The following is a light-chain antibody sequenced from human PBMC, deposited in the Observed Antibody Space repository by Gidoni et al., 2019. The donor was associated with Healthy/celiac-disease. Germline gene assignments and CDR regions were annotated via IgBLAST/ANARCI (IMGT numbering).Light chain of an antibody. CDR3: QQYGSSRRS. J-gene: IGKJ2*04. CDR1: QSVSSSY. CDR2: GAS. V-gene: IGKV3-20*01. Sequence: EIVLTQSPGTLSLSPGDRATLSCRASQSVSSSYLAWYQQKPGQAPRLLIYGASSRATGIPDRFSGSGSGTDFTLTISRLEPEDFAVYYCQQYGSSRRSFGQXTKLEIK.